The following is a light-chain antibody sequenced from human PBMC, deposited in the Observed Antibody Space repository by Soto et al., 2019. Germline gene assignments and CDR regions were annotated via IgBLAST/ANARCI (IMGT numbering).Light chain of an antibody. J-gene: IGLJ1*01. Sequence: QSALTQPASVSGSPGQSITISCTGTISDVGGYNYVSWYQHHPGKAPKLIIYDVSNRPSGVSIRFSASKSDNTASLTISGLQPEDEADYHCSSYTTSNTRQIVFGTGTKLTVL. CDR1: ISDVGGYNY. CDR2: DVS. V-gene: IGLV2-14*03. CDR3: SSYTTSNTRQIV.